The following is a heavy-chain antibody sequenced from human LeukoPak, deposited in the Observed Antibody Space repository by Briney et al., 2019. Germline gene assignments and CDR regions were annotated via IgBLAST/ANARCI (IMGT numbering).Heavy chain of an antibody. Sequence: GGSLRLSCAASGFTFSSYWMSWVRQAPGKGLEWVANIKQDGSEKYYEDSVKGRFTISRDNAKNSLHLQMNSLRAEDTAVYYCARDSTLRFLEWLAIDYWGQGTLVTVSS. CDR2: IKQDGSEK. CDR1: GFTFSSYW. J-gene: IGHJ4*02. D-gene: IGHD3-3*01. V-gene: IGHV3-7*01. CDR3: ARDSTLRFLEWLAIDY.